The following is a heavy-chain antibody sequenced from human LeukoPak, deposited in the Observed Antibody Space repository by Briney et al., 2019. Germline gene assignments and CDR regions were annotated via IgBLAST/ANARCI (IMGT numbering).Heavy chain of an antibody. CDR2: MNPNDSRT. J-gene: IGHJ4*02. V-gene: IGHV1-46*01. D-gene: IGHD5-18*01. CDR1: GYTLTSYY. CDR3: ATGLNTPNDF. Sequence: ASVKVSCKASGYTLTSYYMHWVRQAPGQGLEWMGFMNPNDSRTAYARNFQGRVTMTRDTSISTAFMELHSLTSDDTAVYYCATGLNTPNDFWGQGTLVIVSS.